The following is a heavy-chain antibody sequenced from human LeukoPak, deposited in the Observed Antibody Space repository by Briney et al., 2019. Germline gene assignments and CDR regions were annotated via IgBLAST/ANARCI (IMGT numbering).Heavy chain of an antibody. D-gene: IGHD2/OR15-2a*01. CDR2: IRYDGSNK. V-gene: IGHV3-30*02. CDR1: GFTFSSYG. CDR3: AKDRSSETPVHHKENKY. Sequence: AGGSLRLSCAASGFTFSSYGMHWVRQAPGKGLEWVAFIRYDGSNKYYADSVTGRFTISRDNSKNTLYLQMNSLRAEDTAVYYCAKDRSSETPVHHKENKYWGQETLVTV. J-gene: IGHJ4*02.